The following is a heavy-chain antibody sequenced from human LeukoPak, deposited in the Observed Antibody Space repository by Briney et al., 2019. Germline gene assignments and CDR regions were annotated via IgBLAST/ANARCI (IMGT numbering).Heavy chain of an antibody. Sequence: SSETLSLTCTVSGGSISSYYWSWIRQPPGKGLEWIGYIYYSGSTNYNPSLKSRVTISVDTSKNQFSLKLSSVTAADTAVYYCASSYSSSSYYFDYWGQGTLVTVSS. CDR3: ASSYSSSSYYFDY. CDR1: GGSISSYY. V-gene: IGHV4-59*12. J-gene: IGHJ4*02. D-gene: IGHD6-13*01. CDR2: IYYSGST.